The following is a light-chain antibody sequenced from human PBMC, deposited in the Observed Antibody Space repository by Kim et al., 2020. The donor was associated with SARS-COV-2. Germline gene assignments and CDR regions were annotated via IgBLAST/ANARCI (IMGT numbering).Light chain of an antibody. CDR1: QSVTSTS. CDR2: GAS. Sequence: LSAGERATLSCRASQSVTSTSLAWLQQKPGQTPRLLISGASSRDPGIPDRFSCSGSGTDFSLTLSRIEPEDFAVYYCQQYGSSPRIGGGTEVDI. J-gene: IGKJ4*01. V-gene: IGKV3-20*01. CDR3: QQYGSSPR.